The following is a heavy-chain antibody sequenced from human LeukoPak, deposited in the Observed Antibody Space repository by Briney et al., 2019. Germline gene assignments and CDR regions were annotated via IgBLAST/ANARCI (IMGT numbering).Heavy chain of an antibody. Sequence: GGSLRLSCAASGFTFSSYEMNWVRQAPGKGLEWVSYISSSGSTIYYADSVKGRFTISRDNAKNSLYLQMNSLRAEDTAVYYCARDLFQPSSWYLRAPEGAFDIWGQGTMVTISS. CDR2: ISSSGSTI. D-gene: IGHD6-13*01. V-gene: IGHV3-48*03. CDR1: GFTFSSYE. CDR3: ARDLFQPSSWYLRAPEGAFDI. J-gene: IGHJ3*02.